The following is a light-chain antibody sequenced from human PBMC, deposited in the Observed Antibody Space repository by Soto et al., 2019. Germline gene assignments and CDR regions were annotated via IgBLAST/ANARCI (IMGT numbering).Light chain of an antibody. V-gene: IGLV2-14*01. Sequence: QPASVSGSPGQSITISCTGSSRDVGAYRHVSWYQQHPGKAPKLIIYDVSDRPPGVSNRFSGSKSGNTASLTISGVQAEDEGDYYCSSYTTSSTVVFGGGTKVTVL. J-gene: IGLJ3*02. CDR3: SSYTTSSTVV. CDR2: DVS. CDR1: SRDVGAYRH.